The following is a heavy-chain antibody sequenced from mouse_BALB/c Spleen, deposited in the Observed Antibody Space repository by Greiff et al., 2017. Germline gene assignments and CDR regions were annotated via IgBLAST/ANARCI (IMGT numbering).Heavy chain of an antibody. CDR1: GFSLTSYG. CDR3: ARDRSYYGSSRFAY. Sequence: VMLVESGPGLVAPSQSLSITCTVSGFSLTSYGVHWVRQPPGKGLEWLGVIWAGGSTNYNSALMSRLSISKDNSKSQVFLKMNSLQTDDTAMYYCARDRSYYGSSRFAYWGQGTLVTVSA. V-gene: IGHV2-9*02. D-gene: IGHD1-1*01. CDR2: IWAGGST. J-gene: IGHJ3*01.